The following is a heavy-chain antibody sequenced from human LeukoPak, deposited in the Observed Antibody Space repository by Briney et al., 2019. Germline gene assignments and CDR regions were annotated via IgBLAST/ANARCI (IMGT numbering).Heavy chain of an antibody. CDR3: AKDPYPRIAVADPPDS. V-gene: IGHV3-9*01. D-gene: IGHD6-19*01. CDR2: ISWNSGSI. Sequence: GRSLRLSCAASGFTFDDYAMHWVRQAPGKGLEWVSGISWNSGSIGYADSVKGRFTISRDNSKNTLYLQLNSLRAEDTALYYCAKDPYPRIAVADPPDSWGQGTLVTVSS. J-gene: IGHJ4*02. CDR1: GFTFDDYA.